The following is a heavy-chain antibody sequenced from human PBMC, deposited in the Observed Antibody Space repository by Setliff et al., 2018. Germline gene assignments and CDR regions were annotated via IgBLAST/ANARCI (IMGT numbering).Heavy chain of an antibody. CDR1: GGSISSGVYY. CDR2: IYHGGKT. J-gene: IGHJ4*02. V-gene: IGHV4-39*01. D-gene: IGHD1-1*01. CDR3: ARTGNYRYFDS. Sequence: PSETLSLTCTVSGGSISSGVYYWGWIRQPPGKGLEWIGSIYHGGKTYYNTSLESRLTISAGSAKNQFSLKQRSVPAADTAFYCCARTGNYRYFDSWGQGTLVTVSS.